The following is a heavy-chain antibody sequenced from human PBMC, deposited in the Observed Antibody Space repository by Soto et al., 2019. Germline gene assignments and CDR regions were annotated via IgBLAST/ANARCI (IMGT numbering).Heavy chain of an antibody. CDR1: GFTFTSSA. CDR2: IVVGSGNT. J-gene: IGHJ4*02. D-gene: IGHD4-4*01. V-gene: IGHV1-58*02. Sequence: SVKVSCKASGFTFTSSAMQWVRQARGQRLEWIGWIVVGSGNTNYAQKFQERVTITRDMSTSTAYMELSSLRSEDTAVYYCAASSNYAKGHIDYWGQGTLVTVS. CDR3: AASSNYAKGHIDY.